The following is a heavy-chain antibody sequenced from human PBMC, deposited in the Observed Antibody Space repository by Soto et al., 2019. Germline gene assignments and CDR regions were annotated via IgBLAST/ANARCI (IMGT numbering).Heavy chain of an antibody. V-gene: IGHV1-69*06. D-gene: IGHD3-3*01. Sequence: ASVKVSCKASGGTFSSYAISWVRQAPGQGLEWMGGIIPIFGTANYAQKFQGRVTITADKSTSTAYMELSSLRSEDTAVYYCASRRTYYDFWSGQHEEGSFDPWGQGTLVTVSS. CDR1: GGTFSSYA. J-gene: IGHJ5*02. CDR2: IIPIFGTA. CDR3: ASRRTYYDFWSGQHEEGSFDP.